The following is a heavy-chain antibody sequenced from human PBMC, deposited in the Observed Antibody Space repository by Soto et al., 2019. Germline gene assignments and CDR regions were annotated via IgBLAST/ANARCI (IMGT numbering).Heavy chain of an antibody. CDR2: INAGNGNT. Sequence: ASVKVSCKASGYTFTSYAMHWVRQAPGQRLEWMGWINAGNGNTKYSQKFQGRVTITRDTSASTAYMELSSLRSEDTAVYYCARRYFDSNGVDYWGQGTLVTVS. CDR1: GYTFTSYA. J-gene: IGHJ4*02. CDR3: ARRYFDSNGVDY. D-gene: IGHD3-9*01. V-gene: IGHV1-3*01.